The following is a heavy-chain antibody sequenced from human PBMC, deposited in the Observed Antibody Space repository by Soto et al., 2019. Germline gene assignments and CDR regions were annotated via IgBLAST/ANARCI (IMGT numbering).Heavy chain of an antibody. J-gene: IGHJ4*02. CDR1: GFTLSDYY. D-gene: IGHD1-7*01. CDR2: SNNIRGHT. Sequence: PGGSLRLSCAASGFTLSDYYMSWIRQAPGKGLEWVSFSNNIRGHTNYADSVKGRFTISRDNAKNTVYLQMNSLRVEDTAVYYCVRDLPTVLELFDYWAREPRSPSPQ. V-gene: IGHV3-11*06. CDR3: VRDLPTVLELFDY.